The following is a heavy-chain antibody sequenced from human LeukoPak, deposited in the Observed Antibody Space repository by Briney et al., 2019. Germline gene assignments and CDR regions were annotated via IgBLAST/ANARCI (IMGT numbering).Heavy chain of an antibody. CDR3: ARGGGVFDI. CDR1: GYTFTSYD. CDR2: MNPNSGNT. Sequence: KVSCKASGYTFTSYDINWVRQATGQGREWVGWMNPNSGNTNYAQKFQGGVTITRNTSISKAYMELSSLRSEDTAVYYCARGGGVFDIWGQGTMVTVSS. D-gene: IGHD3-10*01. V-gene: IGHV1-8*01. J-gene: IGHJ3*02.